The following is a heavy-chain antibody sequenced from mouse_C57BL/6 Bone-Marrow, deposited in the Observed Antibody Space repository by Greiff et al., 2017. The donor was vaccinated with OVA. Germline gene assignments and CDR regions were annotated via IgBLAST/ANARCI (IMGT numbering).Heavy chain of an antibody. V-gene: IGHV1-59*01. CDR3: ASPLWLRRDYFDY. CDR2: IDPSDSYT. J-gene: IGHJ2*01. Sequence: QVQLQQPGAELVRPGTSVKLSCKASGYTFTSYWMHWVKQRPGQGLEWIGVIDPSDSYTTYNQKFKGKATLTVDTSSSTAYMQLSSLTSEDSAVYYCASPLWLRRDYFDYWGQGTTLTVSS. D-gene: IGHD2-2*01. CDR1: GYTFTSYW.